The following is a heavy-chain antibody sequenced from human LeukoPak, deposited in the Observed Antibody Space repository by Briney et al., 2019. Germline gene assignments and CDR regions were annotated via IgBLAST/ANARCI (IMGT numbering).Heavy chain of an antibody. Sequence: ASVKVSCKASGYTFTGYYMHWVRQAPGQGLEWMGWINPNSGGTNYAQKFQGRVTMTRDTSISTAYMELSRLRSDDTAVYCCASMYYDFWSGYQNGMDVWGQGTTVTVSS. D-gene: IGHD3-3*01. CDR2: INPNSGGT. V-gene: IGHV1-2*02. CDR1: GYTFTGYY. J-gene: IGHJ6*02. CDR3: ASMYYDFWSGYQNGMDV.